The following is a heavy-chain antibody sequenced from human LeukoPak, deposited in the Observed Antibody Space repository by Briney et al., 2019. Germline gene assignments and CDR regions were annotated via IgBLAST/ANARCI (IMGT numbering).Heavy chain of an antibody. Sequence: ASVKVSCKASGYTFTGYYMHWVRQAPGQGLEWMGWINPNSGGTNYVQKFQGRVTMTRDTSVSTAYMELSRLRSDDTAVYYCARDDNYYYDSSGYCDYWGQGTLVTVSS. J-gene: IGHJ4*02. CDR3: ARDDNYYYDSSGYCDY. CDR1: GYTFTGYY. D-gene: IGHD3-22*01. CDR2: INPNSGGT. V-gene: IGHV1-2*02.